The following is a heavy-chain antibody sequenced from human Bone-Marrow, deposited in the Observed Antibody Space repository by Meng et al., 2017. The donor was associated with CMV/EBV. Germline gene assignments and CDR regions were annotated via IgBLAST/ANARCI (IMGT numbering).Heavy chain of an antibody. CDR2: IKQDGSEK. Sequence: GGSLRLSCAASGFTFSSYWMSWVRQAPGKGLEWVANIKQDGSEKYYVDSVKGRFTISRDNSKNTLYLQMNSLRAEDTAVYYCARGRVYGARRGYRGWYFDLWGRGTLVTVSS. J-gene: IGHJ2*01. CDR3: ARGRVYGARRGYRGWYFDL. V-gene: IGHV3-7*04. D-gene: IGHD4-17*01. CDR1: GFTFSSYW.